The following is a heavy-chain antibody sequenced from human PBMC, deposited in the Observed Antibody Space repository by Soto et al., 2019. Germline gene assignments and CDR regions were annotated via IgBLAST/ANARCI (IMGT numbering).Heavy chain of an antibody. CDR1: GYIFTNFY. Sequence: QVQLVQPGAEVKKPGASVKFSCKASGYIFTNFYIHWVRQAPGQGLEWIGIINPNGGSTNYVQNFQGRVPMTRDTSTSTVYMDLSSLRSEDTAVYYCTRGLASGDYWGQGTLITVSS. D-gene: IGHD6-6*01. CDR3: TRGLASGDY. J-gene: IGHJ4*02. CDR2: INPNGGST. V-gene: IGHV1-46*03.